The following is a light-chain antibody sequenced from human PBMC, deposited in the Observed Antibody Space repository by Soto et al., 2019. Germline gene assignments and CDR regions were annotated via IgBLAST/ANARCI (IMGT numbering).Light chain of an antibody. CDR1: HSVSSNY. CDR3: QQYGISPT. V-gene: IGKV3-20*01. Sequence: EIVLTQSPGTLSLSPGERATLSCRSSHSVSSNYLAWYQKKPGQAPRLLIYDVSSRATGIPDRFSGSGSGTVFTITISRLEPVDFAVYYCQQYGISPTFGQGTKVEIK. CDR2: DVS. J-gene: IGKJ1*01.